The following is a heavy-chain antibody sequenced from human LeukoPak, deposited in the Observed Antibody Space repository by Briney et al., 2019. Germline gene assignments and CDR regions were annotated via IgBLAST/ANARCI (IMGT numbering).Heavy chain of an antibody. V-gene: IGHV3-53*01. D-gene: IGHD6-13*01. CDR2: IYSGGST. Sequence: GGSLRLSCAASGFTVSSNYMSWVRQAPGNGLEWVSVIYSGGSTYYADSVKGRFTISRDNSKNTLYLQMNSLRAEDTAVYYCARDIAAAGTRLGAFDIWGQGTMVTVSS. J-gene: IGHJ3*02. CDR1: GFTVSSNY. CDR3: ARDIAAAGTRLGAFDI.